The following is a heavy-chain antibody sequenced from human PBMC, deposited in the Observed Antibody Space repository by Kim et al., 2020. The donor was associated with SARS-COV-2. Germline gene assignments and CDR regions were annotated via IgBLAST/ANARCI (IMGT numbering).Heavy chain of an antibody. Sequence: SVKVSCKGSEGTFSSYAISWVRQAPGQGLEWLGRIIPVYGTGNYAPKFQGRVTITADKSTTTAYMELSSLTSEDTAVYYCARGTTYRSSWYMANLDDWGQGTQVTVSS. V-gene: IGHV1-69*06. J-gene: IGHJ4*02. CDR1: EGTFSSYA. D-gene: IGHD6-13*01. CDR3: ARGTTYRSSWYMANLDD. CDR2: IIPVYGTG.